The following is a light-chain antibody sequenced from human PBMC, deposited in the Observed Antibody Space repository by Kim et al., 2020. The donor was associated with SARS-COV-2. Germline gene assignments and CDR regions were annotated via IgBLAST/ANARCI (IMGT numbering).Light chain of an antibody. CDR3: QVWGSSSDPAGV. Sequence: SYELTQPPSVSVAPGKTATMTCGGNNIGSKTVQWYQQKPGQAPVLVIYYNSDRPSGIPERFSGSNSGNTATLTISRVEAGDEADFYCQVWGSSSDPAGV. CDR1: NIGSKT. CDR2: YNS. V-gene: IGLV3-21*04. J-gene: IGLJ3*02.